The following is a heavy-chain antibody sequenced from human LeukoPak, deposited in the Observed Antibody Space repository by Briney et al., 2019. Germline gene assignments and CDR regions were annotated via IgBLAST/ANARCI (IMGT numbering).Heavy chain of an antibody. CDR2: IYSDGIST. V-gene: IGHV3-74*01. Sequence: GGSLRLSCAASGFTFSSYWMHWVRQAPGKGLVWVSRIYSDGISTSYADSVKGRFTVSRDNSKNTLYLQLNTLRAEDTAVYYCAREHDLWHEEGNWFDTWGQGTLVTVSS. CDR3: AREHDLWHEEGNWFDT. J-gene: IGHJ5*02. CDR1: GFTFSSYW. D-gene: IGHD3-3*01.